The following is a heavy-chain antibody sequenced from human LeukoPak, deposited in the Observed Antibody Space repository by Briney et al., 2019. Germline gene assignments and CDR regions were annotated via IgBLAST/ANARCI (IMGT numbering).Heavy chain of an antibody. CDR2: IYYSGST. CDR3: ARSLGVYSPANL. CDR1: GGSISSSTYY. Sequence: SETLSLTCTVSGGSISSSTYYWGWIRQPPGKGLEWIGTIYYSGSTYYNPSLKSRVTISLDTSKNQFSLKLSSVTAADTAVYYCARSLGVYSPANLWGQGTMVTVSS. V-gene: IGHV4-39*01. D-gene: IGHD5-12*01. J-gene: IGHJ3*01.